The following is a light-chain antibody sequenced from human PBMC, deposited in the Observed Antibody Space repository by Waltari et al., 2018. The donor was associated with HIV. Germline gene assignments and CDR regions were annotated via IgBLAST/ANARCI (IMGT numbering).Light chain of an antibody. J-gene: IGLJ2*01. CDR2: DVT. CDR1: SSDVGGYNS. V-gene: IGLV2-11*01. CDR3: AAWDDSLSGRGV. Sequence: QSALTQPRSVSGSPGQSVAISCTGTSSDVGGYNSVSWYQQHPGKALKLMIYDVTKRPSGVPDRFSGSKSGNTASLTISGLQAEDEADYYCAAWDDSLSGRGVFGGGTKLTVL.